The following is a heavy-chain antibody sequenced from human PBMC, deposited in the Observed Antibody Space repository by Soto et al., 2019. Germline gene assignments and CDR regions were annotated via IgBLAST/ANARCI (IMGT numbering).Heavy chain of an antibody. CDR3: ARLRAALFDY. J-gene: IGHJ4*02. Sequence: SETLSLTCTVSGGSISSYYWSWIRQPPGKGLEWIGYIYYSGSTNYNPSLMSRVTISVYTSKNQFYLKLSSVTAADTAVYYCARLRAALFDYWGQGTLVTVSS. V-gene: IGHV4-59*08. D-gene: IGHD2-15*01. CDR2: IYYSGST. CDR1: GGSISSYY.